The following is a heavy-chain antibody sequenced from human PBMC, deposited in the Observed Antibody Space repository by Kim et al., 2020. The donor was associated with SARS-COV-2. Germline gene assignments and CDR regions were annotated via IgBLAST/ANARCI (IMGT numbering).Heavy chain of an antibody. CDR1: GGTFSSYA. CDR3: AVIAAADTTLDC. V-gene: IGHV1-69*13. CDR2: IIPIFGTA. Sequence: SVKVSCKASGGTFSSYAISWVRQAPGQGLEWMGGIIPIFGTANYAQKFQGRVTITADESTSTAYMELSSLRSEDTAVYYCAVIAAADTTLDCWGQGTLVTVSS. J-gene: IGHJ4*02. D-gene: IGHD6-13*01.